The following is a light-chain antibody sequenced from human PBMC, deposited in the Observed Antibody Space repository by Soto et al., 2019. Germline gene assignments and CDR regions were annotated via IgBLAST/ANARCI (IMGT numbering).Light chain of an antibody. J-gene: IGKJ2*01. CDR3: QQYGSSPMYT. CDR1: QSVSSSY. CDR2: GAS. V-gene: IGKV3-20*01. Sequence: EIVLTQSPGTLSLSPGERATLSCRASQSVSSSYLAWYQQKPGQAPRLLIYGASSRATGIPDRFSGSGSGTDFTLTISTLEPEDFALYYCQQYGSSPMYTFGQGTKLEIK.